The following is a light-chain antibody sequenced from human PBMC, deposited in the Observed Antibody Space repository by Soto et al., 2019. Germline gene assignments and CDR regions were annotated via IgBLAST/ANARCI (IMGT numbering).Light chain of an antibody. CDR2: KTS. Sequence: DIQMTQAPSTLTASIGDRVTITCRASQTISSWLAWHQQKPGKAPKLLIYKTSILENGVPSRFSGSGSGTEFTLSISSLQPDDFATYYCHQYNSYWTFGQGTKVDIK. CDR3: HQYNSYWT. V-gene: IGKV1-5*03. J-gene: IGKJ1*01. CDR1: QTISSW.